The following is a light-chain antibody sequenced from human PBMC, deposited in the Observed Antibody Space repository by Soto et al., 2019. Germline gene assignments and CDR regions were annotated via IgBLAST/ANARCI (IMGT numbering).Light chain of an antibody. V-gene: IGLV2-14*01. CDR3: SSYTGVSTDIL. Sequence: QSVLTQPASVSGSPGQSITISCTGTSSDVGSYNFVSWYQHHAGTAPKLIIYQVTNRPSGVSDRFSASKSGDTASLTISGLQAEDEAIYYCSSYTGVSTDILFGGGTKLTVL. CDR1: SSDVGSYNF. J-gene: IGLJ2*01. CDR2: QVT.